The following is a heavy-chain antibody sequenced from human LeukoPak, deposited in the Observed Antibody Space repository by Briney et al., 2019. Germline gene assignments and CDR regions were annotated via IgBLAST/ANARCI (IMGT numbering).Heavy chain of an antibody. J-gene: IGHJ4*02. Sequence: GGPLRLSCAASGFTFNKSWMSWVRQAPGKGPEWVANIKEDGTQKYYVDSVKGRFTISRDNAENSLYLQMDSLRDEDTAVYYCAKTGERDYWGRGTLVTVSS. V-gene: IGHV3-7*01. CDR2: IKEDGTQK. CDR1: GFTFNKSW. CDR3: AKTGERDY. D-gene: IGHD7-27*01.